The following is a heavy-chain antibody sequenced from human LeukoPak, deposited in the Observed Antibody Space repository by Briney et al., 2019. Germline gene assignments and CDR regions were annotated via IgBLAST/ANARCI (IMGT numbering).Heavy chain of an antibody. CDR1: GFTFSSYW. V-gene: IGHV3-74*01. Sequence: PTGGSLRLSCAASGFTFSSYWMHWVRQAPGKGLVWVSRINSDGSSTSYVDSVKGRFTISRDNAKNTLYLQMNSLRAEDTAVYYCARGLGAGYYYYYYMDVWGKGTTVTISS. J-gene: IGHJ6*03. D-gene: IGHD4/OR15-4a*01. CDR3: ARGLGAGYYYYYYMDV. CDR2: INSDGSST.